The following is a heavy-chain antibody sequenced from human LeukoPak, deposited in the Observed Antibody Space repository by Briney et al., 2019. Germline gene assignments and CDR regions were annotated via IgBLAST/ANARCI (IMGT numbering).Heavy chain of an antibody. D-gene: IGHD2-21*01. CDR3: TSCRHSHYYYYYYMDV. Sequence: PGGSLRLSCAASGFTFSGSAMHWVRQASGKGLEWVGRIRSKANSYATAYAASMKGRFTISRDDSKNTACLQMNSLRTEDTAVYYCTSCRHSHYYYYYYMDVWGKGTTVTVSS. J-gene: IGHJ6*03. CDR2: IRSKANSYAT. V-gene: IGHV3-73*01. CDR1: GFTFSGSA.